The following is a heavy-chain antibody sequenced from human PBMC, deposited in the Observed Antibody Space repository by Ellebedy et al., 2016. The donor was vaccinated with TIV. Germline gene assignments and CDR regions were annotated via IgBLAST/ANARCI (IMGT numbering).Heavy chain of an antibody. J-gene: IGHJ4*02. CDR3: ARLLWQGPGLDY. CDR1: AYTFTSHG. Sequence: AASVKVSCKASAYTFTSHGISWLRQAPGQGLEWMGWIDPYNGNTRYAQSLQARVTMTADTSTSTAYMELRSLRSDDTDVYYCARLLWQGPGLDYWGQGTLVAVSS. CDR2: IDPYNGNT. D-gene: IGHD3-10*01. V-gene: IGHV1-18*04.